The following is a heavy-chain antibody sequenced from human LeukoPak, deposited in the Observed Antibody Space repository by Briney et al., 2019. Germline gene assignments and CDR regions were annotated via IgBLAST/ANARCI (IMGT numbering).Heavy chain of an antibody. Sequence: ASVKVSCEASGDTFTGYYMHWVRQAPGQGLEWMGRINPNSGGTNYAQKFQGRVTMTRDTSISTAYMELSRLRSDDTAVYYCAREGIPDSFDYWGQGTLVTVSS. D-gene: IGHD2-21*01. CDR2: INPNSGGT. CDR1: GDTFTGYY. J-gene: IGHJ4*02. V-gene: IGHV1-2*06. CDR3: AREGIPDSFDY.